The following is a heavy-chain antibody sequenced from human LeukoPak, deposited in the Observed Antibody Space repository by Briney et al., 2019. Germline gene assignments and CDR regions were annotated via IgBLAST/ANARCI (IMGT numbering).Heavy chain of an antibody. CDR1: GFTFSSYS. CDR3: ARRGYDFWSGYEGNWFDP. CDR2: ISSSSYI. Sequence: GGSLRLSCAASGFTFSSYSMNWVRQAPGKGLEWVSSISSSSYIYYADSVKGRFTISRDNAKNSLYLQMNSLRAEDTAVYYCARRGYDFWSGYEGNWFDPWGQGTLVTVSS. D-gene: IGHD3-3*01. V-gene: IGHV3-21*01. J-gene: IGHJ5*02.